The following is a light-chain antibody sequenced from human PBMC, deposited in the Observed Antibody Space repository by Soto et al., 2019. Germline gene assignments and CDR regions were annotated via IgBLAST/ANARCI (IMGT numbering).Light chain of an antibody. J-gene: IGKJ4*01. CDR3: HQRSTWPLT. V-gene: IGKV3-11*01. CDR1: QSVSRF. CDR2: GAS. Sequence: EIVLTQSPATLSLSPGEGAALSYRASQSVSRFLAWYQQKPGQAPTLLIYGASNRATGIPTRFSGSGSGTDFTLTISSLEAEDFALYYCHQRSTWPLTFGGGTKVEIK.